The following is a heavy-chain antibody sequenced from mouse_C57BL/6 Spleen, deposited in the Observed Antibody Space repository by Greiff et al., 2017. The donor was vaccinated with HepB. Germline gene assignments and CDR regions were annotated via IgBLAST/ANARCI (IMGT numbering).Heavy chain of an antibody. V-gene: IGHV5-17*01. CDR3: ARPPYGSSTGYDYAMDY. CDR1: GFTFSDYG. Sequence: EVQGVESGGGLVKPGGSLKLSCAASGFTFSDYGMHWVRQAPEKGLEWVAYISSGSSTIYYADTVKGRFTISRDNAKNTLFLQMTSLRSEDTAMYYCARPPYGSSTGYDYAMDYWGQGTSVTVSS. CDR2: ISSGSSTI. D-gene: IGHD1-1*01. J-gene: IGHJ4*01.